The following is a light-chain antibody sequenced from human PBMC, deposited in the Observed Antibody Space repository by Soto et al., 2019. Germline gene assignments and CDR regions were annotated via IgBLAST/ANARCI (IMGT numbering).Light chain of an antibody. V-gene: IGKV2-24*01. CDR3: MQATQSHGT. Sequence: DTVITQTPLSSPVTLRQAASISCRSSTSLAHSDGNTYLSWYQQRPGQPPRLLIYKVSDRFSGVPDRFSGSGAGTDFTLTISRVEAEDVGVYYCMQATQSHGTFGQGTKVDIK. CDR2: KVS. CDR1: TSLAHSDGNTY. J-gene: IGKJ1*01.